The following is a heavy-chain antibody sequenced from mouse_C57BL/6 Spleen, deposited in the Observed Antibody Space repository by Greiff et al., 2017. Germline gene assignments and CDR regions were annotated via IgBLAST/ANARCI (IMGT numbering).Heavy chain of an antibody. V-gene: IGHV1-69*01. CDR1: GYTFTSYW. CDR2: IDPSDSYT. CDR3: ANLPQGY. Sequence: QVQLQQPGAELVMPGASVKLSCKASGYTFTSYWMHWVKQRPGQGLEWIGEIDPSDSYTNYNQKFKGKSTLTVDTSSSTAYMQLSSLTAEDSAVYDCANLPQGYWGQGTTLTVSS. J-gene: IGHJ2*01.